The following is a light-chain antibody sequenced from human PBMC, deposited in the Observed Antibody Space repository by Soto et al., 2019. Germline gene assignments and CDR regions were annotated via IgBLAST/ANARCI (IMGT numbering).Light chain of an antibody. Sequence: EIVLTQSPGTLSLSPGERATLSCRASQGVSSSYLAWYQQKPGQPPRLLIYGETSRATGIPDRFSGSGSGTVFTLSITRLELEDFAVYYCQHYRTSFGGGTKVEIK. CDR3: QHYRTS. V-gene: IGKV3-20*01. CDR2: GET. J-gene: IGKJ4*01. CDR1: QGVSSSY.